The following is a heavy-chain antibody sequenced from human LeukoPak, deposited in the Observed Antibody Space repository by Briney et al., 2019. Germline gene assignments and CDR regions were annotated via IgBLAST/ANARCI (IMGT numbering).Heavy chain of an antibody. D-gene: IGHD3-22*01. CDR3: ARDFRYYFDSSGFDY. Sequence: SETLSLTCTVSGGSISRSSHYWGWIRQPPGRGLEWIGNIYYSGSTYYNPSLKSRVTISVDTSKNQFSLKLSSVTAADTAVYYCARDFRYYFDSSGFDYWGQGTLVTVSS. CDR2: IYYSGST. CDR1: GGSISRSSHY. V-gene: IGHV4-39*07. J-gene: IGHJ4*02.